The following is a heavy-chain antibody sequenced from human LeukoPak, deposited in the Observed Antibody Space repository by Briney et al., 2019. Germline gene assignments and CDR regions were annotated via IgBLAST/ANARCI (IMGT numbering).Heavy chain of an antibody. CDR3: ARGRREWELLS. V-gene: IGHV4-59*01. CDR1: GGSISSYY. J-gene: IGHJ4*02. D-gene: IGHD1-26*01. Sequence: SETLSLTCTVSGGSISSYYWSWIRQPPGKGLEWIGYIYYSGSTNYNPSLKSRVTISVDTSKNQFSLKLSSVTAADTAVYYCARGRREWELLSWGQGTLVTVSS. CDR2: IYYSGST.